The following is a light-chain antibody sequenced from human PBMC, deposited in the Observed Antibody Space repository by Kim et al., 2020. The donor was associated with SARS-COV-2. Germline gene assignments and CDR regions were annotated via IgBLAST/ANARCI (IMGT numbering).Light chain of an antibody. CDR1: SSNIGAGYD. J-gene: IGLJ1*01. V-gene: IGLV1-40*01. CDR2: GNN. CDR3: QSYDSSLSGYV. Sequence: RFTSSCTGSSSNIGAGYDVHWYQQFPGTAPKLLIYGNNNRPSGVPDRFSGSKSGTSASLAITGLQAEDEADYYCQSYDSSLSGYVFGTGTKVTVL.